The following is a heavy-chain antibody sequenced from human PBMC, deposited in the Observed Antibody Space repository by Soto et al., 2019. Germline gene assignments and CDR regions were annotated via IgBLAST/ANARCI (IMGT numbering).Heavy chain of an antibody. D-gene: IGHD3-10*01. CDR1: GGTFSSYA. Sequence: SVKVSCKASGGTFSSYAISWLRQAPGQGLEWMGGIIPIFGTANYAQKFQGRVTITADKSTSTAYMELSSLRSEDTAVYYCARGAVRGVITPDYWGQGTLVTVSS. J-gene: IGHJ4*02. V-gene: IGHV1-69*06. CDR3: ARGAVRGVITPDY. CDR2: IIPIFGTA.